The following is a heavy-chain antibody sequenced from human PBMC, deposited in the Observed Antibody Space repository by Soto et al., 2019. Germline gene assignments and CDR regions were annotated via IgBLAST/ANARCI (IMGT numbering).Heavy chain of an antibody. CDR2: INPDSGGT. V-gene: IGHV1-2*02. CDR3: AIRTGQLAIISEFDGDWFFEV. CDR1: GYTFTTYG. J-gene: IGHJ2*01. Sequence: ASVKVSCNASGYTFTTYGISWVRQAPGQGLEWVGWINPDSGGTNLAQRFQGRVTMTSDTSINTAYMELSSLRSDDTAVYYCAIRTGQLAIISEFDGDWFFEVWGRGTLVTVSS. D-gene: IGHD2-2*01.